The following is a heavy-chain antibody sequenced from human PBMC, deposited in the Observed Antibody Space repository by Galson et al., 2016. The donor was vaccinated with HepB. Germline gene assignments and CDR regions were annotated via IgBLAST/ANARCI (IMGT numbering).Heavy chain of an antibody. Sequence: SVKVSCKASGYSFTDYRIHWVRQAPGQGLECMGVINPRGGATDYVQKFQGRVTMTSDTSTRTVYMELSSLTFEDTAVYFCASGLIATGASYYYNVMDAWGQGTTVTVS. CDR2: INPRGGAT. J-gene: IGHJ6*02. CDR1: GYSFTDYR. V-gene: IGHV1-46*01. CDR3: ASGLIATGASYYYNVMDA. D-gene: IGHD1-1*01.